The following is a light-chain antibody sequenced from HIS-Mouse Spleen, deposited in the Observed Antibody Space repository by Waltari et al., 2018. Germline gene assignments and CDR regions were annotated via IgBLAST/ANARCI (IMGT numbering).Light chain of an antibody. Sequence: QSALTQPASVSGSPGQSITISCTGTSSDVGGYNYVSGYQQHPGKAPQLMIYEGSNHTVKAPNITIFEVRNLPLGVSSRLSGSKSGKTASLTISGLQAEDEADYYCSSYTSSSTFWVFGGGTKLTVL. CDR2: EGS. CDR1: SSDVGGYNY. J-gene: IGLJ3*02. V-gene: IGLV2-14*01. CDR3: SSYTSSSTFWV.